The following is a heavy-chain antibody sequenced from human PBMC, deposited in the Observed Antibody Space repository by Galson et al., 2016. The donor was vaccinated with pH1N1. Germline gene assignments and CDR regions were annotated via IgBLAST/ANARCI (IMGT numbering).Heavy chain of an antibody. D-gene: IGHD2-15*01. J-gene: IGHJ4*02. CDR3: ARGGYCSGGSCYDVFDY. V-gene: IGHV1-8*01. CDR1: GYTFTDYD. Sequence: SCKASGYTFTDYDINWVRQGTGQGLEWMGWMNPNNDNTGYAQKFQGRVTMTRNTSISTAYMELSSLRSEDTAVYHCARGGYCSGGSCYDVFDYWGQGTLVTVS. CDR2: MNPNNDNT.